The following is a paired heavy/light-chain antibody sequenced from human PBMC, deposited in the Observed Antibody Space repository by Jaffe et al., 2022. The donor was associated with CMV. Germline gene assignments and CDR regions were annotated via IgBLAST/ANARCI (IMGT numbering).Light chain of an antibody. Sequence: QSVMTQPPSASGTPGQRVTISCSGSSSNIGSNYVYWYQQLPGTAPKLLIYRNNQRPSGVPDRFSGSKSGTSASLAISGLRSEDEADYYCAAWDDSLSGVVFGGGTKLTVL. CDR2: RNN. CDR3: AAWDDSLSGVV. J-gene: IGLJ2*01. CDR1: SSNIGSNY. V-gene: IGLV1-47*01.
Heavy chain of an antibody. Sequence: EVQLVESGGGLVKPGGSLRLSCEASGFTFNNAWMSWVRQAPGKGLEWVGRIKSKTAGGTTDYAAPVKGRFTISRDDSKNTLYLQMNSLKTEDTGVYYCSSPYSSGWGSWGQGTLVTVSS. CDR2: IKSKTAGGTT. V-gene: IGHV3-15*01. J-gene: IGHJ5*02. CDR1: GFTFNNAW. D-gene: IGHD6-19*01. CDR3: SSPYSSGWGS.